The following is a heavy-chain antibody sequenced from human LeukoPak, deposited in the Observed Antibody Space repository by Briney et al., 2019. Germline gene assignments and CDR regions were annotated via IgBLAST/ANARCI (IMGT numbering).Heavy chain of an antibody. CDR3: ARDSAYYDFWSGTSIGGPFDY. Sequence: PGGSLRLSCAASGFTFSSYAMHWVRQAPGKGLEWVAVISYDGSNKYYADSVKGRFTISRDNSKNTLHLQMNSLRAEDTAVYYCARDSAYYDFWSGTSIGGPFDYWGQGTLVTVSS. J-gene: IGHJ4*02. CDR1: GFTFSSYA. V-gene: IGHV3-30-3*01. D-gene: IGHD3-3*01. CDR2: ISYDGSNK.